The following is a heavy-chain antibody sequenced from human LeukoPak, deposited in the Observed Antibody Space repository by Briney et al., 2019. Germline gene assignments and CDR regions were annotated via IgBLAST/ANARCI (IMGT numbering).Heavy chain of an antibody. J-gene: IGHJ2*01. CDR2: IKQDGSEK. Sequence: GGSLRLSCVAYGFTFDSYWMGWVRQAPGKGLEWVANIKQDGSEKHYVDSVKGRFIISRDNARNSLYLQMNNLRVEDTAVYYCARRYFDLWGRGTLVTVSS. CDR3: ARRYFDL. V-gene: IGHV3-7*03. CDR1: GFTFDSYW.